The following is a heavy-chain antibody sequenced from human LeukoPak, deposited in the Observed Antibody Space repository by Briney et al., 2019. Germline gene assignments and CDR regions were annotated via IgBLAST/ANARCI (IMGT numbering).Heavy chain of an antibody. CDR3: ARAGDEEYCSSTSCYGPLY. V-gene: IGHV3-66*01. Sequence: PGGSLRLSCAASGFTFSSYAMSWVRQAPGKGLEWVSIIYSGGSTYYADSVKGRFTISRDNSKNTLYLQMNSLRAEDTAVYYCARAGDEEYCSSTSCYGPLYWGQGTLVTVSS. J-gene: IGHJ4*02. CDR1: GFTFSSYA. D-gene: IGHD2-2*01. CDR2: IYSGGST.